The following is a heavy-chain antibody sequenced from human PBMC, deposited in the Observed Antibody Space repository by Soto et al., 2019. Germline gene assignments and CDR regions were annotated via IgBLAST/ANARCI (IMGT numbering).Heavy chain of an antibody. Sequence: EVQLVESGGGLVQTGGSLRLSCEGSGFSFSSYDMHWVRQAAGKRLERVAAIGADGDTYYSDSVKGRLTISRENTKNSLYLQMNSLRTGDTGVYHCAKARLYYYYGMDVWGQGTMVTVSS. V-gene: IGHV3-13*01. J-gene: IGHJ6*02. CDR2: IGADGDT. CDR3: AKARLYYYYGMDV. CDR1: GFSFSSYD.